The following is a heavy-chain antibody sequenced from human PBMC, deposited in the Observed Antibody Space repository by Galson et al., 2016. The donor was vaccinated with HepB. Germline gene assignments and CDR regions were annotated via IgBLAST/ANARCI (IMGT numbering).Heavy chain of an antibody. D-gene: IGHD4/OR15-4a*01. V-gene: IGHV3-23*01. CDR1: GFTLRTYA. CDR2: ISGTAGGT. Sequence: SLRLSCAVSGFTLRTYAMSWVRQAPGMGLEWVSGISGTAGGTSYADSVKGRFAISRDFSKNTLYLQMNSLRTEDTAVYYCARDDYSGGRGSPDYWGQGTLVTVSS. CDR3: ARDDYSGGRGSPDY. J-gene: IGHJ4*02.